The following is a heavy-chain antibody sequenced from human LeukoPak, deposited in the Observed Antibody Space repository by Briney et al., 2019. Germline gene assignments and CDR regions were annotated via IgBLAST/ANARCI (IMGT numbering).Heavy chain of an antibody. V-gene: IGHV3-11*01. D-gene: IGHD3-9*01. Sequence: GGSLRLSCAASGFTFSDYYMSWIRQAPGKGLEWVSYISSSGSTIYYADSVKGRFTISGDNAKNSLYLQMNSLRAEDTAVYYCARIGVSLTGYYAAAYYFDYWGQGTLVTVSS. CDR1: GFTFSDYY. CDR3: ARIGVSLTGYYAAAYYFDY. J-gene: IGHJ4*02. CDR2: ISSSGSTI.